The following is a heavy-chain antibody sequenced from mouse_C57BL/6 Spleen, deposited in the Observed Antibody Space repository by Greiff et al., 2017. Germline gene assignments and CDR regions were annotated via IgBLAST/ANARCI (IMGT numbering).Heavy chain of an antibody. CDR3: TRWDYYSSSYKFAY. CDR1: GYTFTDYE. J-gene: IGHJ3*01. Sequence: VQLQQSGAELVRPGASVTLSCKASGYTFTDYEMHWVKQTPVHGLEWIGAIDPEAGGTAYNQKFKGQAILTADKSSSTAYMELRSLTSEDSAVYYCTRWDYYSSSYKFAYWGQGTLVTVSA. CDR2: IDPEAGGT. D-gene: IGHD1-1*01. V-gene: IGHV1-15*01.